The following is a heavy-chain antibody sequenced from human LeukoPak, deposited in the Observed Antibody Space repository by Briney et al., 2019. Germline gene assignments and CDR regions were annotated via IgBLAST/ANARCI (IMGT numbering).Heavy chain of an antibody. Sequence: ASVKVSCKASGYNFISYYMQWVRQAPGQGLEWRGIINPSGGSTSYAQKFQDRVTMTRDTSTSTVYMELSSLKSEDTAVYYCAREDVVLVDAVRYQYYGMDVWGQGATVTVSS. CDR2: INPSGGST. CDR1: GYNFISYY. CDR3: AREDVVLVDAVRYQYYGMDV. V-gene: IGHV1-46*01. J-gene: IGHJ6*02. D-gene: IGHD2-8*01.